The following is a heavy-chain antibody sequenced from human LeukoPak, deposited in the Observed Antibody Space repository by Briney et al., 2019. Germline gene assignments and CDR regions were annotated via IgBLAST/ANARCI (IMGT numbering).Heavy chain of an antibody. CDR3: ARLSHDGSGYRPDY. CDR1: GGSISSFY. Sequence: KPSETLSLACTVSGGSISSFYWIWIRQPPGKGLEWIGYIYYTGSTNYSPSLRSRVTISLDTSKNQFSLQLSSVTAADTAVYYCARLSHDGSGYRPDYWGQGTLVTVPS. J-gene: IGHJ4*02. CDR2: IYYTGST. D-gene: IGHD3-22*01. V-gene: IGHV4-59*08.